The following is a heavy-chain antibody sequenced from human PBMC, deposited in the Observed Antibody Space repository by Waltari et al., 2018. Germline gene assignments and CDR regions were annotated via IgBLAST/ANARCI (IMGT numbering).Heavy chain of an antibody. CDR3: ARGLGYDSSGYSFDY. CDR2: IYYSGST. CDR1: GGSISSYY. J-gene: IGHJ4*02. V-gene: IGHV4-59*01. D-gene: IGHD3-22*01. Sequence: QVQLQESGPGLVKPSETLSLTCTVSGGSISSYYWSWIRQPPGKGLEWIGYIYYSGSTNYNPSLKSRVTISVDTSKNQFSLKLSSVTAADTAVYYCARGLGYDSSGYSFDYWGQGTLVTVSS.